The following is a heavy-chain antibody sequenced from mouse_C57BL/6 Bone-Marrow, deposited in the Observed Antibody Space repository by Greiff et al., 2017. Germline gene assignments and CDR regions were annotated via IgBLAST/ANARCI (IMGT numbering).Heavy chain of an antibody. Sequence: VQLQQSGAELVRPGTSVKVSCKASGYAFTNYLIEWVKQRPGQGLEWIGVINPGSGGTTYNEKFKGKATLTADKSSSTAYMQLSSLTSEDSAVYFCARGDYDAMDYWGQGTSVTVSS. J-gene: IGHJ4*01. V-gene: IGHV1-54*01. CDR2: INPGSGGT. CDR1: GYAFTNYL. CDR3: ARGDYDAMDY. D-gene: IGHD1-1*02.